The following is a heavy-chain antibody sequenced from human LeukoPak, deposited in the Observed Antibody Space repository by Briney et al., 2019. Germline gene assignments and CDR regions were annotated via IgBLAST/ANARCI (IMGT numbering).Heavy chain of an antibody. CDR3: TTGGPHYDGNPLDF. V-gene: IGHV3-15*01. CDR1: GLTFSNAY. CDR2: IKSNVDGGTT. D-gene: IGHD4-23*01. Sequence: PGGSLRLSCAASGLTFSNAYMSWVRQAPGKGLEWVGRIKSNVDGGTTDYAEPVKGRSTISRDDSKNTLYLQMNSLKTEDTAVYYCTTGGPHYDGNPLDFWGQGTLVTVSS. J-gene: IGHJ4*02.